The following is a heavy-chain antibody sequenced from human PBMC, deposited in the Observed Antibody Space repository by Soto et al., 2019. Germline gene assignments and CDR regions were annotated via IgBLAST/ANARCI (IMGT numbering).Heavy chain of an antibody. CDR2: ISAYNGNT. CDR3: ARDQGPPLGDYGGGYRD. V-gene: IGHV1-18*01. D-gene: IGHD4-17*01. J-gene: IGHJ4*02. Sequence: QVQLVQSGAEVKKPGASVKVSCKASGYTFTSYGISWVRQAPGQGLEWMGWISAYNGNTNYAQKLQGRVTMTTDTSTSRAYMELTSLRSDDTAVDYSARDQGPPLGDYGGGYRDWGQGTLVTVSS. CDR1: GYTFTSYG.